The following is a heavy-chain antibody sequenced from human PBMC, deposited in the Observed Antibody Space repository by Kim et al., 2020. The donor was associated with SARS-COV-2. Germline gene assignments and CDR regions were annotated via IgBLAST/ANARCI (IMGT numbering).Heavy chain of an antibody. CDR3: ARRYGTLFDN. CDR2: IFHTGST. J-gene: IGHJ4*02. V-gene: IGHV4-61*01. Sequence: SETLSLTCTVSSGSVSSGSYTWNWIRQPPGKGLEWIGYIFHTGSTNYNPSLESRVSMSIDTSKNQFSLRLSSVTAADTADHYCARRYGTLFDNWGQGTL. CDR1: SGSVSSGSYT. D-gene: IGHD1-1*01.